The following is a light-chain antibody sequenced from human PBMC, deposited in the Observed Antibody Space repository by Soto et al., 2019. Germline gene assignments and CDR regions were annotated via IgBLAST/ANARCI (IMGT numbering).Light chain of an antibody. J-gene: IGKJ5*01. CDR3: QQYNSYPIT. V-gene: IGKV1-5*01. CDR1: QSISSW. Sequence: DIQMTQSPSTLSASVVDRVTITCPASQSISSWLAWYQQKPGKAPKLLIYDASNLESGVPSRFSGSGSGTEFTLTISSLQPDDFATYYCQQYNSYPITFGQGTRLEIK. CDR2: DAS.